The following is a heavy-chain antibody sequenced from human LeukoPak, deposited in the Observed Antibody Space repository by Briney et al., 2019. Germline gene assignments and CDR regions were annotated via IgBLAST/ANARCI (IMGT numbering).Heavy chain of an antibody. J-gene: IGHJ4*02. D-gene: IGHD5-24*01. CDR2: IYYSGST. Sequence: SETLSLTCTVSGGSMSGYYWSWIRQPPGKGLVWIGYIYYSGSTNYNPSLKSRVTISVDTSKNQFSLRLSSVTAADTAVYYCARGNGYNAYWGQGTLVTVSS. CDR3: ARGNGYNAY. V-gene: IGHV4-59*01. CDR1: GGSMSGYY.